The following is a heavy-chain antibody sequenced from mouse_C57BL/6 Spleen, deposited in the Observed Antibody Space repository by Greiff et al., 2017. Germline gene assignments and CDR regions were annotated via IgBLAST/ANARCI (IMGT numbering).Heavy chain of an antibody. Sequence: QVQLQQPGAELVMPGASVKLSCKASGYTFTSYWMHWVKQRPGQGLEWIGEIDPSDSYTNYNQKFKGKSTLTVDKSSSTAYMQLRSLTSEDSAVYYCAREGGNSRQGFAYWGQGTLVTVSA. CDR3: AREGGNSRQGFAY. CDR1: GYTFTSYW. J-gene: IGHJ3*01. D-gene: IGHD2-1*01. CDR2: IDPSDSYT. V-gene: IGHV1-69*01.